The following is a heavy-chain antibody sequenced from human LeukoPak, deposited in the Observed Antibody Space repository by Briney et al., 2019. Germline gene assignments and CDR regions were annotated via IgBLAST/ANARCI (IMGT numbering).Heavy chain of an antibody. V-gene: IGHV1-46*01. D-gene: IGHD2-2*01. CDR2: LNPSGGSS. J-gene: IGHJ6*02. CDR3: ARGADIVVVPAAFDMDV. Sequence: ASVKVSCKASGYTVTSYYMHWVRQAPGQGLEWMGILNPSGGSSSYAQKFQSRATLTRATSTSTVYMELSSLRSEDTAVYYCARGADIVVVPAAFDMDVWGQGTTVTVSS. CDR1: GYTVTSYY.